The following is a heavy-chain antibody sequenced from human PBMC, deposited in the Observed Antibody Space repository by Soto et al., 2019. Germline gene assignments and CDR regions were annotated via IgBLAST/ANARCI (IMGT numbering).Heavy chain of an antibody. CDR1: GGSFSGYY. J-gene: IGHJ4*02. CDR2: INHSGST. D-gene: IGHD6-13*01. Sequence: QVQLQQWGAGLLKPSETLSLTCAVYGGSFSGYYWSWIRQPPGKGLEWIGEINHSGSTNYNPSLTSRVTISVDTSKNQFSLKLSSVTAADTAVYYCARLVAAAGTSFDYWGQGTLVTVSS. V-gene: IGHV4-34*01. CDR3: ARLVAAAGTSFDY.